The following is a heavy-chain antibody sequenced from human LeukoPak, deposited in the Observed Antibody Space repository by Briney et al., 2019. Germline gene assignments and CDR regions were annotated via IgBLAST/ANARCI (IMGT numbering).Heavy chain of an antibody. Sequence: SETLSLTCAVSGYSISSGYYWGWIRQPPGKGLEWIGSIYHSGSTYYNPSLKSRVTISVDTSKNQFSLKLSSVTAADTAVYHCARHEHRLSPFDYWGQGTLVTVSS. CDR1: GYSISSGYY. CDR2: IYHSGST. V-gene: IGHV4-38-2*01. J-gene: IGHJ4*02. D-gene: IGHD6-25*01. CDR3: ARHEHRLSPFDY.